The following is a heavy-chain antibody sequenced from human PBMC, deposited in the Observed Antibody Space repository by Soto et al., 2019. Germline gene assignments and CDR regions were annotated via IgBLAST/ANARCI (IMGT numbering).Heavy chain of an antibody. D-gene: IGHD6-6*01. V-gene: IGHV3-64D*08. Sequence: PGGSLRLSCSASGFTFSSYAMHWVRQAPGKGLEYVSAISSNGGSTYYADSVKGRFTISRDNSKNTLYLQMSSLRPEDMAVYYCARRARPDFYSMDVWGKGTTVTVSS. J-gene: IGHJ6*03. CDR1: GFTFSSYA. CDR3: ARRARPDFYSMDV. CDR2: ISSNGGST.